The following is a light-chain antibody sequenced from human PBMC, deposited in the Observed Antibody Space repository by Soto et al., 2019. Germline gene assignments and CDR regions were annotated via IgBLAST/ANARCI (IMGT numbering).Light chain of an antibody. V-gene: IGLV2-14*01. J-gene: IGLJ2*01. CDR2: GVT. CDR3: SSYTTRSTYVV. Sequence: QSVLTQPASVSGSPGQSITISCTGTDSDVGGYNYVSWYQQHPGKAPKLIIYGVTNRPSGVSNRFSGSKFGNTASLTISGLQAEDEADYYCSSYTTRSTYVVLGGGTKVTVL. CDR1: DSDVGGYNY.